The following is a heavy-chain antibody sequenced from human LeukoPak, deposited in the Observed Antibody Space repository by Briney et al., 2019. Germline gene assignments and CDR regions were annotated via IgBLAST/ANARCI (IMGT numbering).Heavy chain of an antibody. J-gene: IGHJ4*02. D-gene: IGHD3-22*01. CDR2: ITPIFGTA. CDR1: GGTFSRYV. Sequence: SVKVSCKASGGTFSRYVISWVRQAPGQGLEWMGGITPIFGTANYAQKFQGRVTITADESTRTAYMELRSLKSEDTAVYYCARDAAIYDSGAYYYLWWGQGTLVTVSS. CDR3: ARDAAIYDSGAYYYLW. V-gene: IGHV1-69*01.